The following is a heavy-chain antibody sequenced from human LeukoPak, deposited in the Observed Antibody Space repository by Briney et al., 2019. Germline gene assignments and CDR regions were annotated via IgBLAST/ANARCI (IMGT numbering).Heavy chain of an antibody. CDR1: GGSISSGGFY. V-gene: IGHV4-31*03. CDR2: IHYSGST. CDR3: ARSVSAIGPDAFDI. J-gene: IGHJ3*02. Sequence: SETLSLTCTVSGGSISSGGFYWSWIRQHPGKGLEWIGYIHYSGSTYYNPSLKSRLSISIDTSKNHFSLKLRSVTAADTAVYYCARSVSAIGPDAFDIWGQGTMVTASS. D-gene: IGHD2-21*01.